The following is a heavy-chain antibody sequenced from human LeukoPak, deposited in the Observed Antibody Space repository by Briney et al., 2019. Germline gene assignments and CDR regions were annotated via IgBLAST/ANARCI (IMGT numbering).Heavy chain of an antibody. CDR1: GFTFSTYV. V-gene: IGHV3-64D*06. CDR3: VRGTGY. Sequence: GGSLRLSCSVSGFTFSTYVMHWVRQAPGKGLEYVSAISSNGDNTYYADSVKGRFTISRDNSKDTLYLQMSRLRADDTAVYYCVRGTGYWGQGTLVTVSS. J-gene: IGHJ4*02. CDR2: ISSNGDNT.